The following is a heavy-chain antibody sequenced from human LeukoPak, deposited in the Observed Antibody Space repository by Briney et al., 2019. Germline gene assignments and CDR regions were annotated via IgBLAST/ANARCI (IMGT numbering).Heavy chain of an antibody. CDR3: AKEEVTGPHPGY. D-gene: IGHD2-21*02. V-gene: IGHV3-30*18. J-gene: IGHJ4*02. CDR2: ISYDGSNK. Sequence: GGSLRLSCAASGFTFGSYGMHWVRQAPGKGLEWVAVISYDGSNKYYADSVKGRFTISRDNSKSTLYLQMNSLRAEDTAVYYCAKEEVTGPHPGYWGQGTLVTVSS. CDR1: GFTFGSYG.